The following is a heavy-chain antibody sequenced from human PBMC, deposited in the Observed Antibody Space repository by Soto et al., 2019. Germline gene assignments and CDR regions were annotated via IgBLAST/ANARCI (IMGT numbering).Heavy chain of an antibody. V-gene: IGHV4-59*01. CDR1: GGSISSYY. CDR2: IYYSGST. D-gene: IGHD4-17*01. J-gene: IGHJ4*02. CDR3: ARVTRYGARDYYFDY. Sequence: QVQLQESGPGLVKPSETLSLTCTVSGGSISSYYWSWIRQPPGKGLEWIGYIYYSGSTNYNPSLKSRVTISVDTSKNQFSLKLSSVTAADTAVYYCARVTRYGARDYYFDYWGQGTLVTVSS.